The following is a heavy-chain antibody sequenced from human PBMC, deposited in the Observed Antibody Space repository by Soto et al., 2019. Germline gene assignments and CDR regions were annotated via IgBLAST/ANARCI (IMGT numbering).Heavy chain of an antibody. J-gene: IGHJ4*02. CDR3: ARSSGVSTPDFDY. CDR2: MSYAGSIK. CDR1: GFTFSDYG. D-gene: IGHD3-10*01. Sequence: GGSLRLSCAVSGFTFSDYGMHWVRQAPGKGLEWVAVMSYAGSIKYYTDSVKGRFTISRDNSLHTVYLQMNSLGPEDTAVYFCARSSGVSTPDFDYWGQGALVTVSS. V-gene: IGHV3-30*03.